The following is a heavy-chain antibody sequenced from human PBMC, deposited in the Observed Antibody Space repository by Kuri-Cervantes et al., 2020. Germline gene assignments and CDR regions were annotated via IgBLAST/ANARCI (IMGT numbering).Heavy chain of an antibody. CDR2: ISYDGGDK. CDR3: AKLSGYSGGWCDY. D-gene: IGHD6-19*01. J-gene: IGHJ4*02. CDR1: GFTFSNYA. Sequence: GGSLRLSCAASGFTFSNYAVHWVRQTPGKGLEWVAVISYDGGDKYYADSVKGRFTISRDNSKNTLYLQMNTLRAEDTAVYYCAKLSGYSGGWCDYWGQGTLVTVSS. V-gene: IGHV3-30*07.